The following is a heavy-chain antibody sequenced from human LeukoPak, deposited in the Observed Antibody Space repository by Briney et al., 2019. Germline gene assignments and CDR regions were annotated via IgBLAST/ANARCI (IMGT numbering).Heavy chain of an antibody. CDR1: GYXFTGYY. Sequence: GASVKVSCKASGYXFTGYYIHWVRQAPGQGLEWLGWINPNSGSTNYAQEFQGRVTMTSDTSISTAYMELTRLTSDDTAVYYCARSRTMDVWGQGTTVTVSS. J-gene: IGHJ6*02. CDR3: ARSRTMDV. V-gene: IGHV1-2*02. CDR2: INPNSGST.